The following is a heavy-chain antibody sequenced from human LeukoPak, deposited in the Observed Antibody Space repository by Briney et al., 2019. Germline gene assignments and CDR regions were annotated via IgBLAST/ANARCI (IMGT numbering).Heavy chain of an antibody. J-gene: IGHJ4*02. Sequence: GASVKVSCKASGYTFSTYGISWVRQAPGQGLQWMGWINPDNGNANYVQKFQGRVTMATDTSTKTAYMELSRLTPDDTAVYYCARYSSNWPLDYWGQGTLVTVSS. CDR1: GYTFSTYG. V-gene: IGHV1-18*01. CDR3: ARYSSNWPLDY. CDR2: INPDNGNA. D-gene: IGHD6-13*01.